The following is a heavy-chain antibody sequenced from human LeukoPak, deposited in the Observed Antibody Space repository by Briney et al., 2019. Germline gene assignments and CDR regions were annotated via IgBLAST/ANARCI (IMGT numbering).Heavy chain of an antibody. Sequence: SETLSLTCAVYGGSFSGYYWSWIRQPPGKGLEWIGAINHSGSTNYNPSLKSRVTISVDTSKNQFSLKLSSVTAADTAVYYCARGLHTRYGSGSYYSPTRYYFDYWGQGTLVTVSS. CDR1: GGSFSGYY. J-gene: IGHJ4*02. CDR3: ARGLHTRYGSGSYYSPTRYYFDY. CDR2: INHSGST. D-gene: IGHD3-10*01. V-gene: IGHV4-34*01.